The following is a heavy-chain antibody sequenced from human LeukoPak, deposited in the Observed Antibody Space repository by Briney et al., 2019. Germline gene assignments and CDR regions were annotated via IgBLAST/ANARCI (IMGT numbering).Heavy chain of an antibody. CDR3: ARGRGGYSGYHLGDYYYYYMDV. J-gene: IGHJ6*03. V-gene: IGHV3-11*01. CDR1: GFTFSNYY. D-gene: IGHD5-12*01. Sequence: GGSLRLSCAASGFTFSNYYMSWIRQAPGKGLEWVSYISSSGTTIYYADSVKGRFTISRDNAKKSLYLQLNSLRAEDTAVYYCARGRGGYSGYHLGDYYYYYMDVWGKGTTVTISS. CDR2: ISSSGTTI.